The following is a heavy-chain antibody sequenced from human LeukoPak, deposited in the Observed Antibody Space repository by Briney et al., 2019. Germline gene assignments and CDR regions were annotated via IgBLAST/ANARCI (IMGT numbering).Heavy chain of an antibody. D-gene: IGHD6-19*01. CDR2: ISYNGSDK. V-gene: IGHV3-30*04. CDR3: ARGAYSRGWTTFDY. J-gene: IGHJ4*02. CDR1: EFTFSSYA. Sequence: GGSLRLSCAASEFTFSSYAMHWVRQAPGKGLVWVALISYNGSDKYYIDSVKGRFTISRDNSKNTLYVQMNSLRAEDTAVYYCARGAYSRGWTTFDYWGQGILVTVSS.